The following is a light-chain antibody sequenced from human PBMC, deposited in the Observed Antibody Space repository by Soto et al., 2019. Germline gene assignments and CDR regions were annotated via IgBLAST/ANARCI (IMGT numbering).Light chain of an antibody. J-gene: IGKJ1*01. Sequence: EIVMTQSPASLSVSPGESVTLSCRASQSVASNLAWYQQKPGQAPRLLIYGASTRATGIPARFSGSGSGTEFTLTISRLEPEDFAVYYCQQYGSSGTFGQGTKVDIK. CDR3: QQYGSSGT. CDR1: QSVASN. CDR2: GAS. V-gene: IGKV3-15*01.